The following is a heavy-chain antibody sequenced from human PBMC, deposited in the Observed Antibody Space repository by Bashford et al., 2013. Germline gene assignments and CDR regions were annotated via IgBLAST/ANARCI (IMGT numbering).Heavy chain of an antibody. D-gene: IGHD3-22*01. V-gene: IGHV3-21*01. J-gene: IGHJ6*02. Sequence: GGSLRLSCAASGFTFSSYSMNWVRQAPGKGLEWVSSISSSSSYIYYADSVKGRFTISRDNAKNSLYLQMNSLRAEDTAVYYCARNEQSYYDSSNNCYDYGMDVWGQGTTVTSP. CDR1: GFTFSSYS. CDR3: ARNEQSYYDSSNNCYDYGMDV. CDR2: ISSSSSYI.